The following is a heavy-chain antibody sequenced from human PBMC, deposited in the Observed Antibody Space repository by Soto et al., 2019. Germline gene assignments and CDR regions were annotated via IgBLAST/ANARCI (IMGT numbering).Heavy chain of an antibody. D-gene: IGHD5-18*01. Sequence: EVQLLESGGGLAQPGGSLRLSCAASGFTFRIYAMSWVRQGPGKRLEWVAAFSGSGGSTYYADSVKGRFTISRDDSLQTLYLQMNSLRVEDTAVYYCAKGGHTALGYVDYWGQGTLVTVSS. CDR2: FSGSGGST. CDR1: GFTFRIYA. V-gene: IGHV3-23*01. CDR3: AKGGHTALGYVDY. J-gene: IGHJ4*02.